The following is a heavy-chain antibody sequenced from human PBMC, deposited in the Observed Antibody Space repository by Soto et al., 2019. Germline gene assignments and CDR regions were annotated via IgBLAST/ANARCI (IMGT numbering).Heavy chain of an antibody. CDR2: ISGSGGST. CDR1: GFTFSSYA. J-gene: IGHJ4*02. V-gene: IGHV3-23*01. D-gene: IGHD6-13*01. CDR3: AKRITSLAAAGLFDY. Sequence: PGGSLRLSCAASGFTFSSYAMSWVRQAPGKGLEWVSAISGSGGSTYYADSVKGRFTISRDNSKNTLYLQMNSLRAEDMAVYYCAKRITSLAAAGLFDYWGQGTLVTVSS.